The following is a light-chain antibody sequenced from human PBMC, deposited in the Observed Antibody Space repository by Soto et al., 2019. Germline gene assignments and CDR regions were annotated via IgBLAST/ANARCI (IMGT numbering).Light chain of an antibody. CDR3: SSYTSTSTL. Sequence: QSVLTQPASVSGSPGQSITISCTGTSSDVGGYKYVSWYQLHPDTAPKLVIYDVTNRPSGVSNRFSGSKSGNTASLTISGLQAENEADYFCSSYTSTSTLFGTGTKATVL. V-gene: IGLV2-14*01. J-gene: IGLJ1*01. CDR2: DVT. CDR1: SSDVGGYKY.